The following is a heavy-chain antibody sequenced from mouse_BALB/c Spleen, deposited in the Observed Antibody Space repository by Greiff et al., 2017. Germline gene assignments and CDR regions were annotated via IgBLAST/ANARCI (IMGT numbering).Heavy chain of an antibody. CDR2: ISSGGGST. J-gene: IGHJ4*01. Sequence: EVQLVESGGGLVKPGGSLKLSCAASGFAFSSYDMSWVRQTPEKRLEWVAYISSGGGSTYYPDTVKGRFTISRDNAKNTLYLQMSSLKSEDTAMYYCARQGACRKYYYAMDYWGQGTSVTVSA. V-gene: IGHV5-12-1*01. CDR3: ARQGACRKYYYAMDY. CDR1: GFAFSSYD.